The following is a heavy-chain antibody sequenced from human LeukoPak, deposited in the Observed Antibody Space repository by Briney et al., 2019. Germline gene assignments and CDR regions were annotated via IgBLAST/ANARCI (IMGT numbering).Heavy chain of an antibody. Sequence: GGSLRLSCAASGFTFSSYGMSWVRQAPGKGLEWVSAISGSGGSTYYADSVKGRFTISRDNSKNTLYLQMNSLRAEETAVYYCAKDTGWVFQHWGQGTLVTVSS. J-gene: IGHJ1*01. D-gene: IGHD1-14*01. CDR2: ISGSGGST. V-gene: IGHV3-23*01. CDR1: GFTFSSYG. CDR3: AKDTGWVFQH.